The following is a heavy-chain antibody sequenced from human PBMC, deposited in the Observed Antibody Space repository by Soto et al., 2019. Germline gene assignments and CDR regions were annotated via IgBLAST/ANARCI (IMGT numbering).Heavy chain of an antibody. V-gene: IGHV4-39*01. Sequence: SETLSLTCSVSDDSINSDKYYWGWIRQPPGKGLEWIGSVYYRGNAYYNPSLQTRVTISLDKSKSQFSLKLNSVTAADSAVYFCARLEGLATISYYFDCWGPGALVTVSS. CDR3: ARLEGLATISYYFDC. CDR1: DDSINSDKYY. D-gene: IGHD3-9*01. CDR2: VYYRGNA. J-gene: IGHJ4*02.